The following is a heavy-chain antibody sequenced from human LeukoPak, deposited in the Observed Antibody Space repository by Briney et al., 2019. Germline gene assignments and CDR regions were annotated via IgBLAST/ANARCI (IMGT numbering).Heavy chain of an antibody. J-gene: IGHJ3*02. CDR3: ARGGDGYNPNDAFDI. Sequence: SETLSLTCAVSGGSISSGGYSWSWIRQPPGKGLEWIGYIYHSGSTYYNPSLKSRVTISVDTSKNQFSLKLSSVTAADTAVYYCARGGDGYNPNDAFDIWGQGTMVTVSS. D-gene: IGHD5-24*01. CDR2: IYHSGST. V-gene: IGHV4-30-2*01. CDR1: GGSISSGGYS.